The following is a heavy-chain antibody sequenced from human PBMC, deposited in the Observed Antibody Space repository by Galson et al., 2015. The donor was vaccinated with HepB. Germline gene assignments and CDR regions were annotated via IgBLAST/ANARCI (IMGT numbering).Heavy chain of an antibody. CDR3: ARDVSLVMTTVVTPVFYYYGMDV. CDR2: ISYDGSNK. V-gene: IGHV3-30*04. J-gene: IGHJ6*02. D-gene: IGHD4-23*01. CDR1: GFTFSSYA. Sequence: SLRLSCAASGFTFSSYAMHWVRQAPGKGLEWVAVISYDGSNKYYADSVKGRFTISRDNSKNTLYLQMNSLRAEDTAVYYCARDVSLVMTTVVTPVFYYYGMDVWGQGTTVTVSS.